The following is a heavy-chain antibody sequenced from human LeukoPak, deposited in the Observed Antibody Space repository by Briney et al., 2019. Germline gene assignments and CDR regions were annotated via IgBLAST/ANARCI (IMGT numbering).Heavy chain of an antibody. CDR1: GFAFSSYA. J-gene: IGHJ6*02. CDR2: ISTTGADT. D-gene: IGHD1/OR15-1a*01. V-gene: IGHV3-23*01. CDR3: AKVAAGTLIDV. Sequence: GGPLRLSCATSGFAFSSYAMSWVRQAPGQGLEWVSGISTTGADTYYADSVKGRLTISRDNFKNTLYLQMNSLRDEDTAIYYCAKVAAGTLIDVWGQGTTVTVSS.